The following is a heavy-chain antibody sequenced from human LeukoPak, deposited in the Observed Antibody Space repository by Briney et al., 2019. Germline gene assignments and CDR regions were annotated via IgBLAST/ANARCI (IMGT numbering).Heavy chain of an antibody. D-gene: IGHD6-6*01. CDR2: INQDGSAK. Sequence: GGSLRLSCTASAFTFSNYWMSWVRQAPGKGLEWVASINQDGSAKDSVHSVEGRFIISRDNVKNSLYLQMDSLRAEDTAVYYCARTSRASPGWRPRFKNAFDLWGLGTLVTVSS. CDR1: AFTFSNYW. J-gene: IGHJ3*01. CDR3: ARTSRASPGWRPRFKNAFDL. V-gene: IGHV3-7*03.